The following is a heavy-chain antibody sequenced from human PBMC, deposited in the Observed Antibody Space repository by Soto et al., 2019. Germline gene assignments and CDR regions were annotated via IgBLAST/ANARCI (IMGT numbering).Heavy chain of an antibody. CDR2: INHSGST. V-gene: IGHV4-34*01. CDR1: GGSFSGYY. CDR3: ARDPRGFDS. Sequence: QVQLQQWGAGLLKPSETLSLTCAVYGGSFSGYYWSWIRQPPGKGLEWIGEINHSGSTNYNPSLKSRVTMSVDTSKNQFFLKLSSVTAADTAVYYCARDPRGFDSWGLGTLVTVSS. D-gene: IGHD6-6*01. J-gene: IGHJ4*02.